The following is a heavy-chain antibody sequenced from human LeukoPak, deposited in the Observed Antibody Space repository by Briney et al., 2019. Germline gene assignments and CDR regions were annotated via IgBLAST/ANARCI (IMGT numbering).Heavy chain of an antibody. CDR3: ARHTFLPYYDFWSGYYNDWFDP. D-gene: IGHD3-3*01. CDR2: IYYSGST. Sequence: SETLSLTCTVSGGSISSYYWSWIRQPPGKGLEWIGYIYYSGSTNYNPSLKSRVTISVDTSKNQFSLKLSSVAAADTAVYYCARHTFLPYYDFWSGYYNDWFDPWGQGTLVTVSS. V-gene: IGHV4-59*08. CDR1: GGSISSYY. J-gene: IGHJ5*02.